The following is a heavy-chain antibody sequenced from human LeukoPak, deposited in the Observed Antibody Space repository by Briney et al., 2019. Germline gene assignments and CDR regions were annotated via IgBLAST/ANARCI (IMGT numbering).Heavy chain of an antibody. CDR1: GFTFSSYS. CDR3: ARGYSYGLYYFDY. V-gene: IGHV3-48*04. CDR2: ISSSSSTI. Sequence: PGGSLRLSCAASGFTFSSYSMNWVRQAPGKGLEWVSYISSSSSTIYYADSVKGRFTISRDNAKNSLYLQMNSLRAEDTAVYYCARGYSYGLYYFDYWGQGTLVTVSS. D-gene: IGHD5-18*01. J-gene: IGHJ4*02.